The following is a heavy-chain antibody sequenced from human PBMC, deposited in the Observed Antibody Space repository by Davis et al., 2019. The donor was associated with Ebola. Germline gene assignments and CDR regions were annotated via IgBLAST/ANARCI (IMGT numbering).Heavy chain of an antibody. CDR3: ARRQGSKFDS. Sequence: SETLSLTCSVSGASISSYYWSWIRQAPGKGLEWVGHMSDTGRTNYNPSLNSRVTILVDMSKKEISLKLSPVTAADTAVYYCARRQGSKFDSWGQGTLVTVSS. V-gene: IGHV4-59*01. J-gene: IGHJ4*02. CDR1: GASISSYY. CDR2: MSDTGRT.